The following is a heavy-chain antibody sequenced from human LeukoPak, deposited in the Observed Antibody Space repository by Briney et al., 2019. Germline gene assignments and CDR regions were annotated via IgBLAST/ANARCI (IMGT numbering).Heavy chain of an antibody. CDR1: GFTFSSHW. J-gene: IGHJ4*02. CDR3: ARDLAWGAFDY. V-gene: IGHV3-74*01. Sequence: GGSLRLSCAASGFTFSSHWMHWVSQAPGKGLVWVSRINNDGSSTYYADSVKGRFTISRDDSKNTLSLQMNSLRVEDTAVYYCARDLAWGAFDYWGQGTLVTVSS. D-gene: IGHD3-16*01. CDR2: INNDGSST.